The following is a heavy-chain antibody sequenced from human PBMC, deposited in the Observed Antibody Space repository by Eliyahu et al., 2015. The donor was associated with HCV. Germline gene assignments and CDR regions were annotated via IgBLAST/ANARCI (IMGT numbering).Heavy chain of an antibody. V-gene: IGHV3-33*01. CDR1: GFTFSSYG. Sequence: QVQLVESGGGVVQPGRSLRLSCAASGFTFSSYGXPWVRRAPGKGLEWVAVIWYDGSNKYYADSVKGRFTISRDNSKNTLYLQMNSLRAEDTAVYYCARDRLITMVRGVMSLYYYYGMDVWGQGTTVTVSS. CDR3: ARDRLITMVRGVMSLYYYYGMDV. D-gene: IGHD3-10*01. J-gene: IGHJ6*02. CDR2: IWYDGSNK.